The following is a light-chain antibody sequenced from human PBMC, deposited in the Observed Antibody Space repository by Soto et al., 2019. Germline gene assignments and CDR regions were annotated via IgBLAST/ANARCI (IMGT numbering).Light chain of an antibody. CDR3: QSYDSSLSVHVV. Sequence: QAVVTQPPSVSGAPGQRVTISCTGSRSNIGTGYDVHWYQQLPGTAPKLLIYGNNNRPSGVPDRFSGSKSGTSASLAITGLQAEDEADYYCQSYDSSLSVHVVFGGGTKLTVL. J-gene: IGLJ2*01. CDR1: RSNIGTGYD. V-gene: IGLV1-40*01. CDR2: GNN.